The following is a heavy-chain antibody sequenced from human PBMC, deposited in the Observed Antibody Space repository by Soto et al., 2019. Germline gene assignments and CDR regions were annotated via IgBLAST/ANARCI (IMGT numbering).Heavy chain of an antibody. CDR1: GGSISSSSYY. CDR2: IYYSGST. J-gene: IGHJ5*02. CDR3: ARRRDSSSSYLVRRNNWFDP. Sequence: SETLSLTCTVSGGSISSSSYYWGWIRQPPGKGLEWIGSIYYSGSTYYNPSLKSRVTISVDTSKNQFSLKLSPVTAADTAVYYCARRRDSSSSYLVRRNNWFDPWGQGTLVTVSS. V-gene: IGHV4-39*01. D-gene: IGHD6-6*01.